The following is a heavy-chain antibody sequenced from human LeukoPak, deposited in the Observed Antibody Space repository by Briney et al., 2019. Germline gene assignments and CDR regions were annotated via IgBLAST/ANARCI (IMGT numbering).Heavy chain of an antibody. Sequence: GGSLRLSCAASGFTFSPYSMNWVRQAPGKGLEWVSSISRSSLYIYYADSVKGRFTISRDNAKNSLYLQMNSLRAEDTAVYYCARDPPYYDNSGYYYDYWGQGTLVTVSS. CDR2: ISRSSLYI. D-gene: IGHD3-22*01. J-gene: IGHJ4*02. CDR1: GFTFSPYS. V-gene: IGHV3-21*01. CDR3: ARDPPYYDNSGYYYDY.